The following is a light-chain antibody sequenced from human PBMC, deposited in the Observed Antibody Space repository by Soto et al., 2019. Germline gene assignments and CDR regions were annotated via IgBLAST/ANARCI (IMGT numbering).Light chain of an antibody. CDR3: QQYGSSRWT. CDR2: GAS. CDR1: QSVSSSY. J-gene: IGKJ1*01. Sequence: IVLTQSPGTLSLSPGERATLSCRASQSVSSSYLAWYQQNRGQAPRLLIYGASSRATGIPDRFSGSGSGTDFTLTISRLEPEDFAVYYCQQYGSSRWTFGQGTKV. V-gene: IGKV3-20*01.